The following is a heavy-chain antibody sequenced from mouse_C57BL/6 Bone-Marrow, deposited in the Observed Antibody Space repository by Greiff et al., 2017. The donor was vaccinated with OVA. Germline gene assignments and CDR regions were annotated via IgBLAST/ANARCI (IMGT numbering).Heavy chain of an antibody. CDR1: GFSLTSYG. CDR2: IWRGGST. V-gene: IGHV2-5*01. CDR3: AKTSTGTGYYFDY. D-gene: IGHD4-1*02. J-gene: IGHJ2*01. Sequence: VQRVESGPGLVQPSQRLSITCTVSGFSLTSYGVHWVRQSPGKGLEWLGVIWRGGSTDYNAAFMSRLSITKDNSKSQVFFKMNSLQADDTAIYYCAKTSTGTGYYFDYWGQGTTLTVSS.